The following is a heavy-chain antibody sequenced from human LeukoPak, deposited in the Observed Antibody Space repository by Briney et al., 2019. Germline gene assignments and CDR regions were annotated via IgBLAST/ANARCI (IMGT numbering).Heavy chain of an antibody. V-gene: IGHV1-69*06. J-gene: IGHJ4*02. CDR1: GGTFSSYV. CDR2: IIPTFGTA. Sequence: LVKVSCKASGGTFSSYVISWVRRSAGPGLEWMGGIIPTFGTANYAQKFQGRVTITADKSTSTAYMELSSLRSEDTAVYYCARDLGYCSGGSCYSGVRDYWGQGTLVTVSS. CDR3: ARDLGYCSGGSCYSGVRDY. D-gene: IGHD2-15*01.